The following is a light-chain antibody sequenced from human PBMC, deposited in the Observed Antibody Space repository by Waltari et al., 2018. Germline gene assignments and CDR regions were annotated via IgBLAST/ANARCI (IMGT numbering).Light chain of an antibody. J-gene: IGLJ3*02. Sequence: YHQIPESAPKLLIYYHRQRPSGVPDRFSGSKSDSSATLAITGLQTGDEAVYYCATWDTSLIAGVFGGGTTLTVL. V-gene: IGLV1-51*01. CDR2: YHR. CDR3: ATWDTSLIAGV.